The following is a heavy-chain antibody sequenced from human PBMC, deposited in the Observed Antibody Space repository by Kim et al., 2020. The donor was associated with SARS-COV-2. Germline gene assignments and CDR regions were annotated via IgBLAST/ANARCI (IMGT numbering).Heavy chain of an antibody. CDR2: IYSGGGT. D-gene: IGHD1-26*01. CDR1: GFTVSGKY. V-gene: IGHV3-53*04. J-gene: IGHJ6*01. CDR3: AATLGATVPYYYYYSGLDV. Sequence: GGSLRLSCAASGFTVSGKYMTWVRQAPGKGLEWVSVIYSGGGTYYADSVKGRFTISRHRSNNTLYLQMNSLRAEDPAMYYCAATLGATVPYYYYYSGLDV.